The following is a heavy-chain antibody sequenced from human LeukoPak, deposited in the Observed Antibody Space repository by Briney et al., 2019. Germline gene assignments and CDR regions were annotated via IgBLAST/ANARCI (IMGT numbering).Heavy chain of an antibody. Sequence: ASVKVSCKASGYAFNSYGISWVRQAPGQGLEWMGWISVYNGNTNYAQKLQGRVTMTTDTSTSTAYMELRSLRSDDTAVYYCARDSSVVIISEIDSWGPGTLVTVSS. CDR2: ISVYNGNT. CDR3: ARDSSVVIISEIDS. CDR1: GYAFNSYG. V-gene: IGHV1-18*01. D-gene: IGHD3-22*01. J-gene: IGHJ4*02.